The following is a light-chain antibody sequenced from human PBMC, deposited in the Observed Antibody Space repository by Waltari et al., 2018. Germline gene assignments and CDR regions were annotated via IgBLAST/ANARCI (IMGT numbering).Light chain of an antibody. CDR1: QGINDG. CDR3: QQRYSYPLT. J-gene: IGKJ4*01. CDR2: GAS. Sequence: DIQMTQSPSSLSASVGDKVTITCRASQGINDGLAWYQQKPGKAPNLLIYGASNLQTGVPSRFSGSGSGTDFTLTISSLQPEDFAVYYCQQRYSYPLTFGGGTKVEIK. V-gene: IGKV1-17*01.